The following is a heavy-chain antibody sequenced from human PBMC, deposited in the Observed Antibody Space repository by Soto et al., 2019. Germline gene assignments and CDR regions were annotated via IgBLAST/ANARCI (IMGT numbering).Heavy chain of an antibody. V-gene: IGHV4-59*01. Sequence: SETLSLTCTVSGGSISSYYWSWIRQPPGKGLERIGYIYYSGSTNYNPSLKSRVTISVDTSKNQFSLKLSSVTAADTAVYYCARDDGDYGVDYWGQGTLVTVSS. D-gene: IGHD4-17*01. CDR1: GGSISSYY. CDR3: ARDDGDYGVDY. J-gene: IGHJ4*02. CDR2: IYYSGST.